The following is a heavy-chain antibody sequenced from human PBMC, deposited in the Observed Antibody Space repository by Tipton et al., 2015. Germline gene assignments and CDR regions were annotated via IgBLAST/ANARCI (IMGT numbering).Heavy chain of an antibody. J-gene: IGHJ2*01. D-gene: IGHD3-10*01. CDR1: GFSFTSYW. Sequence: SLRLSCPASGFSFTSYWMSWVRQVSGKRLEWVAQINKDGSEKYFADSVKGRFTISRDNPKNSLYLQMNSPGVGDTAVYYCARDATRGGDIDFWGRGTLVTVSS. V-gene: IGHV3-7*01. CDR3: ARDATRGGDIDF. CDR2: INKDGSEK.